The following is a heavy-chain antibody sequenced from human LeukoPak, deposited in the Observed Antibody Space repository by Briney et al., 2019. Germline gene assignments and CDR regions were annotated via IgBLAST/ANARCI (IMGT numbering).Heavy chain of an antibody. CDR2: ISGSGGST. Sequence: PGGSLRLSCAASGFTFSSYAMTWVRQAPGKGLEWVSTISGSGGSTYYADSVKGRFTISRDNSKNTLYLQMNSLRAEDTAVYYCAKGRQWLGDFDYWGQGTLVTVSS. V-gene: IGHV3-23*01. CDR3: AKGRQWLGDFDY. CDR1: GFTFSSYA. D-gene: IGHD6-19*01. J-gene: IGHJ4*02.